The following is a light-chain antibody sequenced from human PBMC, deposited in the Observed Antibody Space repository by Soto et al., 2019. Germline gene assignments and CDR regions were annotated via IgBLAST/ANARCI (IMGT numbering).Light chain of an antibody. CDR3: QQYDVYST. J-gene: IGKJ1*01. CDR2: KAS. Sequence: DIQMTQSPSSVSASVGDTVTITCRASRSISSWLAWYQQKPGIAPKLLIYKASTLQSGVPSRFSGSGYGTEFTLTISRLQPEDSATYYCQQYDVYSTFGQGTKVDIK. V-gene: IGKV1-5*03. CDR1: RSISSW.